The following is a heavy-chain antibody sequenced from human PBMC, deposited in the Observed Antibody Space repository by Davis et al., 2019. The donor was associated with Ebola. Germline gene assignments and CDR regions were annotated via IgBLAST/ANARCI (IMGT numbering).Heavy chain of an antibody. D-gene: IGHD6-19*01. Sequence: GESLKISCAASGFTFSSYSMNWVRQAPGKGLEWVSSISSSSAYIYYADSVKGRFTISRDNAKNSLSLQMNSLRAEDTAVYYCARENPPGIAVAGTSPDFDYWGQGTLVTVSS. CDR3: ARENPPGIAVAGTSPDFDY. CDR1: GFTFSSYS. CDR2: ISSSSAYI. V-gene: IGHV3-21*04. J-gene: IGHJ4*02.